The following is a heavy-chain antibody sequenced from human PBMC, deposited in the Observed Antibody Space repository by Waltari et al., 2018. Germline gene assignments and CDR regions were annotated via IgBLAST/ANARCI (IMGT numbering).Heavy chain of an antibody. V-gene: IGHV3-9*01. CDR1: GFTFDDYA. CDR3: AKGGHYDILTGPMIRWGYFDY. CDR2: ISWNSGSI. Sequence: EVQLVESGGGLVQPGRSLRLSCAASGFTFDDYAMHWVRQAPGKGLEWVSGISWNSGSIGYADSVKGRFTISRDNAKNSLYLQMNSLRAEDTALYYCAKGGHYDILTGPMIRWGYFDYWGQGTLVTVSS. J-gene: IGHJ4*02. D-gene: IGHD3-9*01.